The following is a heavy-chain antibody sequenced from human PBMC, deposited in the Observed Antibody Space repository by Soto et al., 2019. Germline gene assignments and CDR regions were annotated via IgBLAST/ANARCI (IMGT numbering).Heavy chain of an antibody. J-gene: IGHJ3*02. CDR3: ARGPYYYDSSAYYYALGFDI. V-gene: IGHV4-34*01. Sequence: QVQFQQWGAGLLKPSETLSLTCGVYGGSFSGYYWSWIRQPPGKGLEWIGEISRGGTTNYKPSLKSRVTISVDTSKNQFSLRLSSVTAADTAVYYCARGPYYYDSSAYYYALGFDIWGQGTLVTVSS. CDR2: ISRGGTT. CDR1: GGSFSGYY. D-gene: IGHD3-22*01.